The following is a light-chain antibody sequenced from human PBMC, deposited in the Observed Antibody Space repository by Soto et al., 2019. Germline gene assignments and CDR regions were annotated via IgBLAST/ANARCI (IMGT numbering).Light chain of an antibody. CDR1: SSDIGAYNF. CDR3: TEWTTSTTMI. J-gene: IGLJ2*01. Sequence: QSVLTQPASVSGSPGQSITISCTGTSSDIGAYNFVSWYQQHPGKAPKLMLYDVNIRPSGVSNRFSCSKSGNTASLTISGLQAEDEADYDCTEWTTSTTMIFGGGTKVTVL. CDR2: DVN. V-gene: IGLV2-14*03.